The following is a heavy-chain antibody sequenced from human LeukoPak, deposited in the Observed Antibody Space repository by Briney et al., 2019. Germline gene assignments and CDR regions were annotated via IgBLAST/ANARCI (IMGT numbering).Heavy chain of an antibody. Sequence: GGCLRLSCATSGFTLGNYWITWVRQAPGNRLEWVANIDDLGSEKNYADSVKGRFTNSRDNARNSMFLQMNSRRVEDTAVYFCARDIPRGARYLDSWGRGTLVTVSS. CDR1: GFTLGNYW. J-gene: IGHJ5*01. CDR3: ARDIPRGARYLDS. D-gene: IGHD1-14*01. CDR2: IDDLGSEK. V-gene: IGHV3-7*01.